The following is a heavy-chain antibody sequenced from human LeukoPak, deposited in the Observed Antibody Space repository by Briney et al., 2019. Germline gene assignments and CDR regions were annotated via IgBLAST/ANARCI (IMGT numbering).Heavy chain of an antibody. CDR2: ISSSSSYI. CDR1: GFTFSSYS. V-gene: IGHV3-21*01. CDR3: AREDSSGYYYVGY. Sequence: GGSLRLSCAASGFTFSSYSMNWVRQAPGKGLEWVSSISSSSSYIYYADSVKGRFTISRDNAKNSLYLQMNSLRAEDTAVYYCAREDSSGYYYVGYWGQGTLVTVSS. J-gene: IGHJ4*02. D-gene: IGHD3-22*01.